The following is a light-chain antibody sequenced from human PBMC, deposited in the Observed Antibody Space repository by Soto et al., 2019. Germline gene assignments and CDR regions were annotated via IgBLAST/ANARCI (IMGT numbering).Light chain of an antibody. J-gene: IGLJ3*02. CDR3: SSYTSSSPWV. Sequence: QSALTQPASVSGSPRQSITISCTGTSSDVGAYNYVSWYQQHPGKVPKRMIYDVSNRPSGISNRFSGSKSGNTASLTISGLQAEDEANYYCSSYTSSSPWVFGGGTKLTVL. V-gene: IGLV2-14*03. CDR1: SSDVGAYNY. CDR2: DVS.